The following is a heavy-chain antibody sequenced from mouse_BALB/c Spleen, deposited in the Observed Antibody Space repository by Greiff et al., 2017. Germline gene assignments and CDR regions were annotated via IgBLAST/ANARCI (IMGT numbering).Heavy chain of an antibody. Sequence: VQLQQSGPGLVAPSQSLSITCTVSGFSLTSYGVHWVRQPPGKGLEWLGVIWAGGSTNYNSALMSRLSISKDNSKSQVFLKMNSLQTDDTAMYYCAREDYGSSYRYAMDYWGQGTSVTVSS. D-gene: IGHD1-1*01. CDR3: AREDYGSSYRYAMDY. V-gene: IGHV2-9*02. CDR2: IWAGGST. CDR1: GFSLTSYG. J-gene: IGHJ4*01.